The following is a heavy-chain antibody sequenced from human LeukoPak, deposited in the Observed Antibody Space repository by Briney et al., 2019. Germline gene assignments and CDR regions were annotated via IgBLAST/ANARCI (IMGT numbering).Heavy chain of an antibody. V-gene: IGHV3-74*01. CDR2: INSDGSRT. CDR3: ARGVSGYYGNDL. CDR1: GFTFDDYA. J-gene: IGHJ5*02. Sequence: GGSLRLSCAASGFTFDDYAMHWVRQAPGEGLVWVSRINSDGSRTNYADSVKGRFTISRDNAKNTVYLQMNSLRAEETAVYFCARGVSGYYGNDLWGQGSLVTVSS. D-gene: IGHD3-22*01.